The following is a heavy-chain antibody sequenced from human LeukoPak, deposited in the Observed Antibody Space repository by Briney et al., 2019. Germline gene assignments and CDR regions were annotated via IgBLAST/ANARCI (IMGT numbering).Heavy chain of an antibody. CDR1: GGSFSGYY. Sequence: SETLSLTCAVYGGSFSGYYWSWIRQPPGKGLEWIGEINHSGSTNYNPSLKSRVTISVDTSKNQFSLKLSSVTAADTAVYYCAKDEDTWGYTISGYWGQGTLVTVSS. D-gene: IGHD3-16*01. V-gene: IGHV4-34*01. CDR3: AKDEDTWGYTISGY. CDR2: INHSGST. J-gene: IGHJ4*02.